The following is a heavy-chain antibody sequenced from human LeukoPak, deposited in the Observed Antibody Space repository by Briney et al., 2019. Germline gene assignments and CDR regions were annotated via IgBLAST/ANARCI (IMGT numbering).Heavy chain of an antibody. J-gene: IGHJ4*02. CDR2: ISGSGFDT. CDR1: GFTFSHYA. CDR3: ATALGYCSSTSCRVYFDY. D-gene: IGHD2-2*01. Sequence: GGSLRLSCAVSGFTFSHYAMSWVRQAPGKGLEWVSGISGSGFDTYFADSVKGRFTISRDNSKNTLYLQTNSLRAEDTAVYYCATALGYCSSTSCRVYFDYWGQGTLVTVSS. V-gene: IGHV3-23*01.